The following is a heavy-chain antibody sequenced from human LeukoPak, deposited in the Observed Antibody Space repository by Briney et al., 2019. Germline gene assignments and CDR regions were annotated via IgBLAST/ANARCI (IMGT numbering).Heavy chain of an antibody. CDR3: ARQGSGSYDS. CDR2: INPSSGDT. CDR1: AYTFTDYY. V-gene: IGHV1-2*06. Sequence: GASVKVSCKASAYTFTDYYVHWERQAPGQGLEWMGRINPSSGDTNYAQNFQGRVTMTRDTSISTAYMELSRLRSDDTAVYYCARQGSGSYDSWGQGTLVTVSS. D-gene: IGHD3-10*01. J-gene: IGHJ5*02.